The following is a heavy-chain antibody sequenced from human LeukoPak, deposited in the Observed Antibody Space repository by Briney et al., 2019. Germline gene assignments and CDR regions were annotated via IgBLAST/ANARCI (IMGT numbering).Heavy chain of an antibody. CDR2: IGTASDT. D-gene: IGHD1-1*01. CDR1: GFTFSSFD. V-gene: IGHV3-13*01. CDR3: ARGPPRGKYYYMDV. Sequence: GGSLRLSCAASGFTFSSFDMNWVRQPTGQGLEWVSTIGTASDTYYQGSVEGRFTLSRDNAKNSLYLQMNSLTAGDTAVYYCARGPPRGKYYYMDVWGKGTTVTVSS. J-gene: IGHJ6*03.